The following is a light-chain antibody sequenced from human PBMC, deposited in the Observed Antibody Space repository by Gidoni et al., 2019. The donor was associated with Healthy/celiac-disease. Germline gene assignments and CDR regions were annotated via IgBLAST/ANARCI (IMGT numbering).Light chain of an antibody. J-gene: IGKJ1*01. Sequence: IRMTQSPSSFSASTGDRVTITCRASQGISSYLAWYQQKPGKAPKLLIYAASTLQSGVPSRFSGSGSGTDFTLTISCLQSEDFATYYCQQYYSYQWTFGQGTKVEIK. CDR1: QGISSY. V-gene: IGKV1-8*01. CDR3: QQYYSYQWT. CDR2: AAS.